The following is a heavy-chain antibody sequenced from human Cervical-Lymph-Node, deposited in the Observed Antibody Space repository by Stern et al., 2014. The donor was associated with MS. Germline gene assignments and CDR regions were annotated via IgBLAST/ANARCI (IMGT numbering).Heavy chain of an antibody. D-gene: IGHD5-12*01. J-gene: IGHJ4*01. CDR2: ISFNGTT. CDR3: ARYRERLRFRDFDY. Sequence: QLQLEESGPGLVKPSPTLSLTCTVSGGSITCADCYWGWVRPPPGKGLEWIGYISFNGTTYYNQSLKSRVTMSFNTSTKQFSLNMSSETAADTAVYYCARYRERLRFRDFDYWGHGTLVTVSS. CDR1: GGSITCADCY. V-gene: IGHV4-30-4*08.